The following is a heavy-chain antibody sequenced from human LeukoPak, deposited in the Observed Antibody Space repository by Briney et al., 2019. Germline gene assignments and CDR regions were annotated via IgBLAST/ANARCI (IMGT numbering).Heavy chain of an antibody. D-gene: IGHD6-19*01. Sequence: GGSLRLSCAASGFTFSSYGMHWVRQAPGKGLEWVAVISYDGSNKYYADSVKGRFTISRDNSKNTLYLQMNSLRAEDTAVYYCAKDRSPYSSGWYPFGYWGQGTLVTVSS. CDR3: AKDRSPYSSGWYPFGY. V-gene: IGHV3-30*18. J-gene: IGHJ4*02. CDR2: ISYDGSNK. CDR1: GFTFSSYG.